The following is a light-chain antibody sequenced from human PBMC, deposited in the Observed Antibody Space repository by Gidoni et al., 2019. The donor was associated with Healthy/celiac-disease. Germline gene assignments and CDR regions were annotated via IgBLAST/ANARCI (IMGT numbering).Light chain of an antibody. V-gene: IGKV2-28*01. J-gene: IGKJ3*01. CDR3: MQALQTPPFT. Sequence: DIVMTQSPLSLPVTPGEPASISCRSSQSLLHSNGYNYLDWYLQKPGQSPQLLIYLGSNRASGVPDRFSGSGSGTDFTLKLSRVEAEDVGVYYCMQALQTPPFTFGPGTKVDIK. CDR2: LGS. CDR1: QSLLHSNGYNY.